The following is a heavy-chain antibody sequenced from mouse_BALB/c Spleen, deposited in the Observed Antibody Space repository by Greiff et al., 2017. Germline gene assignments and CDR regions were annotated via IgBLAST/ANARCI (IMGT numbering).Heavy chain of an antibody. CDR1: GFTFSSYG. CDR2: INSNGGST. V-gene: IGHV5-6-3*01. CDR3: ARAPYDGSWFAY. D-gene: IGHD2-3*01. Sequence: EVQVVESGGGLVQPGGSLKLSCAASGFTFSSYGMSWVRQTPDKRLELVATINSNGGSTYYPDSVKGRFTISRDNAKNTLYLQMSSLKSEDTAMYYCARAPYDGSWFAYWGQGTLVTVSA. J-gene: IGHJ3*01.